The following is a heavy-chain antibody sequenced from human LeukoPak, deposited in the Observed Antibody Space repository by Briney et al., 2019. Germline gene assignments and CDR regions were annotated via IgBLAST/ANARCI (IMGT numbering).Heavy chain of an antibody. D-gene: IGHD2-8*02. V-gene: IGHV3-74*03. Sequence: GGSLRLSCATSGFTFSSYWMHWVRQAPGKGLVWVSRINSDGRSTTSADSVKGRFTISRDNAKNMLYLQVNSLRTEDTAAYYCARDQLYCTGGICYFDYWGQGTLVTVSS. CDR2: INSDGRST. J-gene: IGHJ4*02. CDR3: ARDQLYCTGGICYFDY. CDR1: GFTFSSYW.